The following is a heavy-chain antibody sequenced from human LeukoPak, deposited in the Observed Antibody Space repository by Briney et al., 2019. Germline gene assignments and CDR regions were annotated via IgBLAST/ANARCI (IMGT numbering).Heavy chain of an antibody. D-gene: IGHD2-21*02. CDR1: GGTFSSYA. CDR3: ARDSLPPAYCGGDCPMFDY. J-gene: IGHJ4*02. V-gene: IGHV1-69*06. Sequence: SVKVSCKASGGTFSSYAISWVRQAPGQGLEWMGGIIPIFGTANYAQMFQGRVTITADKSTSTAYMELSSLRSEYTAVYYCARDSLPPAYCGGDCPMFDYWGQGTLVTVSS. CDR2: IIPIFGTA.